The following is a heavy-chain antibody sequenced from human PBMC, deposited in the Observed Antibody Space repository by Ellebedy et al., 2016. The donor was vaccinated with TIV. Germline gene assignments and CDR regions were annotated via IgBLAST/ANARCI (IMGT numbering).Heavy chain of an antibody. D-gene: IGHD3-3*01. J-gene: IGHJ4*02. CDR2: IKPDGSEK. V-gene: IGHV3-7*01. CDR3: ARGFYTDY. Sequence: PGGSLRLSCGASGFTFSSSWMGWVRQAPGKGLEWVANIKPDGSEKYYVDSVKGRFTISRDNTKNSLYLQMDSLRAEDTAVYFCARGFYTDYWGQGALVTVSS. CDR1: GFTFSSSW.